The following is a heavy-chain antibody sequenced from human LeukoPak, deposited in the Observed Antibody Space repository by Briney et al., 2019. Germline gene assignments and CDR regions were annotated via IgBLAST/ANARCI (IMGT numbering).Heavy chain of an antibody. CDR2: IYYSGST. J-gene: IGHJ6*02. CDR3: ARGVKDGSGPGFYYYYGMDV. V-gene: IGHV4-31*03. CDR1: GGSISSSSYY. D-gene: IGHD3-10*01. Sequence: SETLSLTCTVSGGSISSSSYYWSWIRQHPGKGLEWIEYIYYSGSTYYNPSLKSRVTISVDTSKNQFSLKLSSVTAADTAVYYCARGVKDGSGPGFYYYYGMDVWGQGTTVTVSS.